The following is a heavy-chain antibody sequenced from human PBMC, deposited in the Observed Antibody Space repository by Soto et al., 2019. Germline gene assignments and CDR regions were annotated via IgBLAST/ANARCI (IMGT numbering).Heavy chain of an antibody. CDR2: IHMTHNVI. CDR1: GFSFPTYA. V-gene: IGHV3-48*01. J-gene: IGHJ3*02. Sequence: GGSLRLSCAASGFSFPTYAMNWVRQAPGKGLEWLSFIHMTHNVIFYADSVRGRFTISRDNAKNSLYLQMNSLRAEDTAVYYCARGPRHGAFDIWGQGTMVTVSS. CDR3: ARGPRHGAFDI.